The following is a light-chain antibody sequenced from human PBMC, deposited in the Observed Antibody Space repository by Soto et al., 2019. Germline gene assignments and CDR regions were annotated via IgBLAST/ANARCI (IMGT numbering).Light chain of an antibody. CDR2: GAS. Sequence: EIVMAQSPATLSVSPGERVTLSCRASQSVSVDLAWYQQRPGQAPRLLIYGASTRATGIPVRFSGSGSGTEFSLTISSLQSEDFAFYYCQQYTTWPPWTSRNGTQVDIK. CDR1: QSVSVD. V-gene: IGKV3-15*01. CDR3: QQYTTWPPWT. J-gene: IGKJ1*01.